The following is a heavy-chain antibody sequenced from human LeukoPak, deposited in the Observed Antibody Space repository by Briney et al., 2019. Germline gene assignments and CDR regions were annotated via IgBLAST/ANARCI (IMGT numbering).Heavy chain of an antibody. CDR2: IFYTGTT. V-gene: IGHV4-59*12. CDR3: ARSIVVPAAINAFDP. CDR1: GGSMHNYY. J-gene: IGHJ5*02. D-gene: IGHD2-2*01. Sequence: SETLSLTCTISGGSMHNYYWSWIRQPPGKGLEVIGYIFYTGTTNSNPSLKSRVTISLDTSKSQFSLKLTSVTAADTAVYYCARSIVVPAAINAFDPWGQGTLVTVSS.